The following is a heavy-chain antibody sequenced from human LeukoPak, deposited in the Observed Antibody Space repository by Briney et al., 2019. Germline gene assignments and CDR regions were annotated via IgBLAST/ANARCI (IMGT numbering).Heavy chain of an antibody. Sequence: GGSLRLSCAASGFSFNNYAIGWVRQAPGKGLEWVSAISWSGDSTYYADSVKGRFTISRDNSENTLFQQMNSLRAEDSAVYYCTRELKVTGPTSGFDYWGQGTLVTV. J-gene: IGHJ4*02. CDR2: ISWSGDST. D-gene: IGHD1-7*01. CDR1: GFSFNNYA. CDR3: TRELKVTGPTSGFDY. V-gene: IGHV3-23*01.